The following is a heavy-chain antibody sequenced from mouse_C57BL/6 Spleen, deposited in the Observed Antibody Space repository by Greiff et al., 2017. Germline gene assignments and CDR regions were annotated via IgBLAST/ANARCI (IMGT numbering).Heavy chain of an antibody. CDR2: IWSGGST. CDR1: GFSLTSYG. J-gene: IGHJ4*01. Sequence: VQLQQSGPGLVQPSQSLSITCTVSGFSLTSYGVHWVRQSPGKGLEWLGVIWSGGSTDYNAAFISRLSISKDNSKSQVVFKMNSLQADDTAIYYCARKSYYGPSYYAMDYWGQGTSVTVSS. CDR3: ARKSYYGPSYYAMDY. V-gene: IGHV2-2*01. D-gene: IGHD1-1*02.